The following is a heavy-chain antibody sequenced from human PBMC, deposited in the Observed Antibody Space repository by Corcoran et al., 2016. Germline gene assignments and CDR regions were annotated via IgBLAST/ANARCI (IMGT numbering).Heavy chain of an antibody. Sequence: EVQLVESGGGLVQPGGSLRLSCAASGFTFSSYWMHWVRQAPEKGLVWVSRIYNDGSNTIYADSVKGRFTISRGNAKNTLYLQMNSLRAEDTAVYYCARGHYPGMDVWGQGTTVTVSS. J-gene: IGHJ6*02. CDR3: ARGHYPGMDV. CDR1: GFTFSSYW. CDR2: IYNDGSNT. V-gene: IGHV3-74*01.